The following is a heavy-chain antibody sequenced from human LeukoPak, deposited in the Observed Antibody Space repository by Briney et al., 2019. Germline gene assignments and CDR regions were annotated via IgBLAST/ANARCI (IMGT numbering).Heavy chain of an antibody. CDR1: GYTFTGYY. V-gene: IGHV1-2*02. J-gene: IGHJ4*02. D-gene: IGHD3-22*01. Sequence: GASVKVSCKASGYTFTGYYMHWVRQAPGQGLEWMGWINPNSGGTNYAQKFQGRVTMTRDTSISTAYMELSRLRSDDTAVYYCARDQYYDSSGLSGYWGQGTLVTVSS. CDR3: ARDQYYDSSGLSGY. CDR2: INPNSGGT.